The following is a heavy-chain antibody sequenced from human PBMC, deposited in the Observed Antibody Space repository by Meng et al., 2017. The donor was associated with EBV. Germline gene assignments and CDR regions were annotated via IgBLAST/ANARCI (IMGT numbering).Heavy chain of an antibody. D-gene: IGHD3-10*01. CDR1: GCPFRYYA. V-gene: IGHV1-69*01. CDR3: ASESGRGYTPDY. J-gene: IGHJ4*02. Sequence: QVEVVQSAAEGKKPGSSVKVSCKASGCPFRYYAISWVRQAPGQGLEWLGGFLPRLGAPNYAQKFHGRVKITADESTSTHYMDLSSLRSEDTAIYYCASESGRGYTPDYWGQGTLVTVSS. CDR2: FLPRLGAP.